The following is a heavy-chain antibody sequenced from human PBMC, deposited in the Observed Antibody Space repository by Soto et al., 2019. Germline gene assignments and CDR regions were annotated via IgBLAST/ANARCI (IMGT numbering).Heavy chain of an antibody. J-gene: IGHJ4*01. V-gene: IGHV3-53*01. CDR1: GFTVSRKF. Sequence: GGSLRLSCAVSGFTVSRKFLSWVRQAPGKGLECVSGTYTDGGAFSADSVKGRFTISRDNSKNPVYLQIYSLRADDSAVYYRATVGFCHGEICSFENWHRGTLFTVSS. D-gene: IGHD2-15*01. CDR2: TYTDGGA. CDR3: ATVGFCHGEICSFEN.